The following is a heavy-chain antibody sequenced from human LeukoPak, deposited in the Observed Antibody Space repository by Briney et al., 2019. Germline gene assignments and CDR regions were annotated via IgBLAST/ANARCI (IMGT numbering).Heavy chain of an antibody. D-gene: IGHD3-22*01. V-gene: IGHV4-31*03. J-gene: IGHJ1*01. CDR2: IYYSGNT. CDR1: GGAISVGGYY. CDR3: ASSDSSGCYYVYFQH. Sequence: PSETLSLTCTVSGGAISVGGYYWSWIRQHTGKGLEWIGYIYYSGNTYYNPSLKSRVTISVDTSKNELSLKLSSVTAADRGVYYGASSDSSGCYYVYFQHWGQGTLVTVSS.